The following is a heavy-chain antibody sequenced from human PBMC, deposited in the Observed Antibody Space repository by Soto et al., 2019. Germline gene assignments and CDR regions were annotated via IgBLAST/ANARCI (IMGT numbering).Heavy chain of an antibody. V-gene: IGHV2-5*02. J-gene: IGHJ4*02. CDR3: AHRVLRAVFGLVTTTAIYFDF. Sequence: QITLNESGPTVVKPTETLTLTCTFSGFSLTTSGVGVGWVRQSPGKAPEWLACIYWDDDKRYSTSLKSRITITKDTSKNPVVLTMANVDPADTATYYCAHRVLRAVFGLVTTTAIYFDFWGQGTPVVVSS. D-gene: IGHD3-3*01. CDR1: GFSLTTSGVG. CDR2: IYWDDDK.